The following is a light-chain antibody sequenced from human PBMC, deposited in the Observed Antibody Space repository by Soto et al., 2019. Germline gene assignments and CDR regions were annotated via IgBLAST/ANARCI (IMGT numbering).Light chain of an antibody. CDR3: SSFATTSLAV. CDR1: NSDVGGHDY. CDR2: EVT. J-gene: IGLJ1*01. V-gene: IGLV2-14*01. Sequence: QSALTQPASVSGSPGQSITISCTGTNSDVGGHDYVSWYQQHPGKAPKLLIYEVTTRPSEISDRFSGSKSGSTASLTISGLQAEDEAEYYCSSFATTSLAVFGTGTKVTVL.